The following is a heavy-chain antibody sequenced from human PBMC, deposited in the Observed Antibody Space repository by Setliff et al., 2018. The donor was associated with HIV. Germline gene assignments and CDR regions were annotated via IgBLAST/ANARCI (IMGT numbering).Heavy chain of an antibody. CDR1: GYTFTGYY. D-gene: IGHD3-22*01. V-gene: IGHV1-2*02. CDR3: ARGTSGGHSSGYYYFDY. J-gene: IGHJ4*01. CDR2: INPNSGGT. Sequence: ASVKVSCKASGYTFTGYYMHWVRQAPGQGLEWMGWINPNSGGTNYAQMFQGRVTMTRDTSITTAYMEVSRLTSDDTAVYYCARGTSGGHSSGYYYFDYWGHGTLVTVSS.